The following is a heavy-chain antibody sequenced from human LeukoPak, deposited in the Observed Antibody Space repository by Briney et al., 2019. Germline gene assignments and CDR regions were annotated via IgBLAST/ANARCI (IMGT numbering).Heavy chain of an antibody. J-gene: IGHJ3*02. CDR3: ARESGDAFDI. CDR2: IYTSGST. D-gene: IGHD3-3*01. CDR1: GGSISSGSYY. Sequence: PSQTLSLTCTVSGGSISSGSYYWSWIRQPAGKGLEWIGRIYTSGSTNYNPSLKSRVTISVDTSKNQFSLKLSSVTAADTAVYYCARESGDAFDIWGQGTMVTVSS. V-gene: IGHV4-61*02.